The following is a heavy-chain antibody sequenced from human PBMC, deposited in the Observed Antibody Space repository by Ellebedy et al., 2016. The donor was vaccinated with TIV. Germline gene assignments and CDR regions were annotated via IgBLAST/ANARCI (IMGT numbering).Heavy chain of an antibody. Sequence: GGSLRLSCAASGFTFGFYTMHWVRQPPGKGLEWVADVSYDGGDKYYADYVKGRFTISRDNSKNTLYLQMNSLRVEDTAVYYCARGPDGRYCTSPTCYPAVYYSYGMDVWGQGTTVTVSS. CDR2: VSYDGGDK. J-gene: IGHJ6*02. V-gene: IGHV3-30-3*01. D-gene: IGHD2-2*01. CDR1: GFTFGFYT. CDR3: ARGPDGRYCTSPTCYPAVYYSYGMDV.